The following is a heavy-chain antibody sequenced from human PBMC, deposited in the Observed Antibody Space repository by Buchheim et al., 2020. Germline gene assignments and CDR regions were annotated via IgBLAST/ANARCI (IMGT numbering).Heavy chain of an antibody. CDR3: AKGGAARHFVAHYYYGMDV. V-gene: IGHV3-23*01. CDR1: GFTFSSYA. D-gene: IGHD6-6*01. Sequence: EVQLLESGGGLVQPGGSLRLSCAASGFTFSSYAMSWVRQAPGKGLEWVSAISGSGGSTYYADSVKGRFTISRDNSKNTLYLQMNSLRAEDTAVYYCAKGGAARHFVAHYYYGMDVWGQGTT. J-gene: IGHJ6*02. CDR2: ISGSGGST.